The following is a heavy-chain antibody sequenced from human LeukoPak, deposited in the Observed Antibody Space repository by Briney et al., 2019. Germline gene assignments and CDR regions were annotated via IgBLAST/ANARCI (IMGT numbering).Heavy chain of an antibody. CDR1: GYTFTGYY. CDR2: INHNSGGT. CDR3: ARAANLGYCSSTSCYKINSWFGP. V-gene: IGHV1-2*02. J-gene: IGHJ5*02. D-gene: IGHD2-2*02. Sequence: ASVKVSCKASGYTFTGYYMHWVRQAPGKGLEWMGRINHNSGGTNDARKFQGRVTMTRDTSISTAYMELSRLRSDDTAVYYCARAANLGYCSSTSCYKINSWFGPRGQGTLVTVSS.